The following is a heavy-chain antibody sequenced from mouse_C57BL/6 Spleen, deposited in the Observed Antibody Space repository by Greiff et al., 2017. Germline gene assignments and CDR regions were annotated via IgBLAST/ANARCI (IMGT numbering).Heavy chain of an antibody. CDR3: ASSGSYVRYVEV. V-gene: IGHV1-55*01. CDR1: GYTFTSYW. Sequence: QVQLQQPGAELVKPGASVKMSCKASGYTFTSYWITWVKQRPGQGLEWIGDIYPGSGSTNYNEKFKSKATLTVDTSSSTAYMQLSSLTSEDSAVYYGASSGSYVRYVEVWGTGTTVTVSS. CDR2: IYPGSGST. D-gene: IGHD1-1*02. J-gene: IGHJ1*03.